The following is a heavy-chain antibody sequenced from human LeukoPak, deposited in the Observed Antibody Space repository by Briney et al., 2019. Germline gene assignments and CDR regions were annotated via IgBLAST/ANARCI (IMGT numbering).Heavy chain of an antibody. J-gene: IGHJ4*02. CDR1: GGSISSSSYY. Sequence: SETLSLTCTVAGGSISSSSYYWGWIRQPPGKGLEWIGSIYYSGSTYYNPSLKSRFTISVDTSKNQFSLKLSSVTAADTAVYYCARLPLYSSSWTEAYYFDYWGQGTLVTVSS. CDR3: ARLPLYSSSWTEAYYFDY. V-gene: IGHV4-39*01. CDR2: IYYSGST. D-gene: IGHD6-13*01.